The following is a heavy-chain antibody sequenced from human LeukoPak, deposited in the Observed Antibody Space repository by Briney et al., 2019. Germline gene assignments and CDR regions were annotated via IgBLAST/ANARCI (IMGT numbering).Heavy chain of an antibody. Sequence: ASVKVSCKASGYTFTGYYMHWVRQAPGQGLEWMGWINPNSGGTNYAQKFQGRVTMTRDTSISTAYMELSRPRSDDTAVYYCARAQTKIVGATSFDYWGQGTLVTVSS. V-gene: IGHV1-2*02. D-gene: IGHD1-26*01. CDR1: GYTFTGYY. J-gene: IGHJ4*02. CDR3: ARAQTKIVGATSFDY. CDR2: INPNSGGT.